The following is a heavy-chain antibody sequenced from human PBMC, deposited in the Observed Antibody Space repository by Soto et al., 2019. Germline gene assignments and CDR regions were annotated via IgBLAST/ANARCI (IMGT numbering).Heavy chain of an antibody. J-gene: IGHJ4*02. CDR3: ATLGYCSSTSCRIAVAGRYYFDY. CDR1: GGTFSSYA. Sequence: ASVKVSCKASGGTFSSYAISWVRQAPGQGLEWMGGFIPIFGTANYAQKFQGRVTITADESTSTAYMELSSLRSEDTAVYYCATLGYCSSTSCRIAVAGRYYFDYWGQGTLVTVSS. CDR2: FIPIFGTA. V-gene: IGHV1-69*13. D-gene: IGHD2-2*01.